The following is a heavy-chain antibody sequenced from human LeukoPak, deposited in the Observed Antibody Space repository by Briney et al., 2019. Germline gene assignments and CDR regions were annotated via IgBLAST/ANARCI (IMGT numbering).Heavy chain of an antibody. CDR3: ARDQYGDYVPNWFDP. J-gene: IGHJ5*02. D-gene: IGHD4-17*01. CDR2: ISSSSSYI. V-gene: IGHV3-21*01. CDR1: GFTFSSYS. Sequence: GGSLRLSCAASGFTFSSYSMNWVRQAPGKGLEWVSSISSSSSYIYYADSVKGRFTISRDNAKNSLYLQMNSLRAEDTAVYYCARDQYGDYVPNWFDPWGQGTLVTVSS.